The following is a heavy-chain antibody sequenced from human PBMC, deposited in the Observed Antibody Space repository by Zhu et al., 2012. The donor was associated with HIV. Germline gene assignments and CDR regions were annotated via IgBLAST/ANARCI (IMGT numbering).Heavy chain of an antibody. J-gene: IGHJ3*02. CDR2: IYYGDKT. CDR1: GGSISSSSYY. D-gene: IGHD3-10*01. Sequence: QVQLEESGPGLVKPSETLSLTCIVSGGSISSSSYYWGWIRQPPGKGLEWIGSIYYGDKTYYNPALKSRLTMSADTPKNQFSLKLRSVTAADTAIYYCARRPNVLRGPSNGFDIWAKGQWSPSLQ. V-gene: IGHV4-39*01. CDR3: ARRPNVLRGPSNGFDI.